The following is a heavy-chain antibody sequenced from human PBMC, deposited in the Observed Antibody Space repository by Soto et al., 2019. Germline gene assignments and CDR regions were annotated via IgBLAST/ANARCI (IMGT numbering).Heavy chain of an antibody. CDR2: IYYSGST. CDR1: GGSMSDYY. CDR3: ARELFYSSRGHLGV. V-gene: IGHV4-59*01. J-gene: IGHJ4*02. D-gene: IGHD6-13*01. Sequence: PSETLSLTFTVSGGSMSDYYWSWIRQPPGKGLEWIGYIYYSGSTNYNPSLKSRVTISVDTSKNQFSLKLSSVTAEDTAVYYCARELFYSSRGHLGVWGQGALVTVSS.